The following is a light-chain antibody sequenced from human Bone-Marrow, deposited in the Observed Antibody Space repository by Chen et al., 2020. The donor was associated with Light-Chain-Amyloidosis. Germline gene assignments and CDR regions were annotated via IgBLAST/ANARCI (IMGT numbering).Light chain of an antibody. CDR1: DLPTKY. CDR3: QAADSSGTYEVI. CDR2: RDT. Sequence: YELTQPPSVSVSQVQTARITCSGDDLPTKYAYWYQQKPGQAPVLVIHRDTERPSGISERFSGSSSGTTSTLTIGGVKAEDEADYHCQAADSSGTYEVIFGGGTKLTVL. V-gene: IGLV3-25*03. J-gene: IGLJ2*01.